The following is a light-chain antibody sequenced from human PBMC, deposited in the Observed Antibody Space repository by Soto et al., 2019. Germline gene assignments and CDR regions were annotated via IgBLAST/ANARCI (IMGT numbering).Light chain of an antibody. CDR1: QSVSSN. V-gene: IGKV3-20*01. Sequence: EIVLTQSPGTLSLSPGERATLSCRASQSVSSNLAWYQQKPGQAHRLLIYGASSRATGIPDRFSGSGSGTDFTLTISSLEPEDFAVYYCQQYGSSPTITFGQGTRLEIK. J-gene: IGKJ5*01. CDR2: GAS. CDR3: QQYGSSPTIT.